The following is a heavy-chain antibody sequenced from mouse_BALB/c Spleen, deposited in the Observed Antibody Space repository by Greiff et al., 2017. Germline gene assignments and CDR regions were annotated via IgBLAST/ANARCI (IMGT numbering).Heavy chain of an antibody. CDR3: TRSGDYFDY. D-gene: IGHD3-1*01. CDR1: GYTFTSYY. Sequence: ESGAELVKPGASVKLSCKASGYTFTSYYMSWVKQRLGQGLEWIGEINPSNGGTNFNEKFKSKATLTVDKSSSTAYMQLSSLTSEDSAVYYCTRSGDYFDYWGQGTTLTVSS. J-gene: IGHJ2*01. V-gene: IGHV1S81*02. CDR2: INPSNGGT.